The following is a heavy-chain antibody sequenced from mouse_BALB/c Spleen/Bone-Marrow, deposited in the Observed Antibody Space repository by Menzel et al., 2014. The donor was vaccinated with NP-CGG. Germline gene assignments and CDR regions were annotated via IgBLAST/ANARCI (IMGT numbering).Heavy chain of an antibody. Sequence: VQLQQSGAKLVRPGTSVKVSCKASGYAFTNYLIEWFKQRPGQGLEWIGVINPGSGGTNFNEKFRGKATLTADKSSSTAYMQFNSLTSDDSAVYFCARAVYHGLDYWGQGTSLTVSS. CDR2: INPGSGGT. CDR1: GYAFTNYL. D-gene: IGHD2-1*01. CDR3: ARAVYHGLDY. J-gene: IGHJ2*02. V-gene: IGHV1-54*03.